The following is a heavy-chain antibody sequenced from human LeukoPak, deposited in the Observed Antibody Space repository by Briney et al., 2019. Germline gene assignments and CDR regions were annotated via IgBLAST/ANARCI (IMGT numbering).Heavy chain of an antibody. D-gene: IGHD6-19*01. Sequence: GGSLRLSCAASGLTFSDYYMTWIRQAPGKGLEWVPYISSSSSTIYYADSVKGRFTISRDNAKNSLYLQMNSLRVEDTAVYYCASRGDSSGWYLQHWGQGTLVIVSS. J-gene: IGHJ1*01. CDR2: ISSSSSTI. CDR1: GLTFSDYY. CDR3: ASRGDSSGWYLQH. V-gene: IGHV3-11*04.